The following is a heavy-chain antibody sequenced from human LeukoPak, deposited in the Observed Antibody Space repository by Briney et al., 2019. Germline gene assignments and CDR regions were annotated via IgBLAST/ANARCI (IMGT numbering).Heavy chain of an antibody. CDR2: IVVGSGNT. Sequence: TSVKVSCKASGFTFTSSAVQWVRQARGQRLEWIGWIVVGSGNTNYAQKFQERVTITRDMSTSTAYMELSSLRSEDTAVYYCARDGSPHYGVFKHDIWGQGTMVTVSS. CDR1: GFTFTSSA. D-gene: IGHD4-17*01. J-gene: IGHJ3*02. V-gene: IGHV1-58*01. CDR3: ARDGSPHYGVFKHDI.